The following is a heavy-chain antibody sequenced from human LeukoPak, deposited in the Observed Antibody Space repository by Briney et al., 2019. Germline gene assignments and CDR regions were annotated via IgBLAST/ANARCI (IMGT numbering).Heavy chain of an antibody. CDR2: INPNSGGT. CDR1: GYTFTGYY. Sequence: GASVKVSCKASGYTFTGYYMHWVRQAPGQGLEWMGWINPNSGGTNYAQKFQGRVTMTRDTSISTAYVELSRLRSDGTAVYYCAREALGYCSGGSCDSGALDIWGQGTMVIVSS. J-gene: IGHJ3*02. D-gene: IGHD2-15*01. V-gene: IGHV1-2*02. CDR3: AREALGYCSGGSCDSGALDI.